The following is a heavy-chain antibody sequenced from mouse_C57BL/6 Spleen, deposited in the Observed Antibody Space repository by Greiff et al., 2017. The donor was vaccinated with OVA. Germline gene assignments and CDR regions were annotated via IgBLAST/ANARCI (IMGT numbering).Heavy chain of an antibody. CDR1: GYSITSGYY. V-gene: IGHV3-6*01. CDR2: ISYDGSN. Sequence: EVKLQESGPGLVKPSQSLSLTCSVTGYSITSGYYWNWIRQFPGNKLEWMGYISYDGSNNYNPSLKNRISLTRDTSKNQFFLKLNSVTTEDTATYDCARAYYNAMDDWGQGTSVTVSS. D-gene: IGHD2-12*01. CDR3: ARAYYNAMDD. J-gene: IGHJ4*01.